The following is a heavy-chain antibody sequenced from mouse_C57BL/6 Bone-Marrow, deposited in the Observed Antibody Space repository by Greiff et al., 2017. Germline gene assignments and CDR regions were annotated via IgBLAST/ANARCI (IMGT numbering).Heavy chain of an antibody. D-gene: IGHD1-1*01. V-gene: IGHV1-69*01. CDR2: IDPSDSYT. Sequence: VQLQQPGAELVMPGASVKLSCKASGYTFTSYWMHWVKQRPGQGLEWIGEIDPSDSYTNYNQKFKGKSTLTGVKSSSTAYMQLSSLTSEDSAVYYGARGGVVALYRYFDVWGTGTTVTVSS. CDR3: ARGGVVALYRYFDV. J-gene: IGHJ1*03. CDR1: GYTFTSYW.